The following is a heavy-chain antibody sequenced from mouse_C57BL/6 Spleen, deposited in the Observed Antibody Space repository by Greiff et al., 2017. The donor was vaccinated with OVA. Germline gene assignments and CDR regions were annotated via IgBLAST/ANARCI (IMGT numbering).Heavy chain of an antibody. CDR3: ARTYYGSSPYWYCDV. D-gene: IGHD1-1*01. Sequence: EVKVEESGPGMVKPSQSLSLTCTVTGYSITSGYDWHWIRHFPGNKLEWMGYISYSGSTNYNPSLKSRISITHDTSKNHFFLKLNSVTTEDTATYYCARTYYGSSPYWYCDVWGTGTTVTVSS. CDR1: GYSITSGYD. J-gene: IGHJ1*03. CDR2: ISYSGST. V-gene: IGHV3-1*01.